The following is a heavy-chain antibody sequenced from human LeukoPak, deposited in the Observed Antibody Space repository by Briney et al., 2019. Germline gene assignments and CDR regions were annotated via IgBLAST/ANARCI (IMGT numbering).Heavy chain of an antibody. J-gene: IGHJ4*02. CDR1: GFTSSSYS. V-gene: IGHV3-48*02. CDR2: ISSSSSTI. Sequence: PGGSLRLSCVASGFTSSSYSMNWVRQAPGKGLEWVSYISSSSSTIYYADSVKGRFTISRDNAKNSLYLQMNSLRDEDTAVYSCARCAFRENYFDYWGQGTLVTVSS. CDR3: ARCAFRENYFDY. D-gene: IGHD1-14*01.